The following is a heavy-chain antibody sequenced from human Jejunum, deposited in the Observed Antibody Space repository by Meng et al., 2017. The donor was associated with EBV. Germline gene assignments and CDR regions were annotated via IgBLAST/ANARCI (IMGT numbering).Heavy chain of an antibody. J-gene: IGHJ4*02. D-gene: IGHD3-3*01. CDR3: ARYGSGYFPALWY. CDR1: GDSISSSNW. Sequence: QGQLQESGPGLVKPSGTLSLPCAVSGDSISSSNWWSWVRQPPGKGLEWIGEIYHSGSTNYNPSLKSRVTISVDKSKNQFSLKLSSVTAADTAVYYCARYGSGYFPALWYWGQGTLVTVSS. CDR2: IYHSGST. V-gene: IGHV4-4*02.